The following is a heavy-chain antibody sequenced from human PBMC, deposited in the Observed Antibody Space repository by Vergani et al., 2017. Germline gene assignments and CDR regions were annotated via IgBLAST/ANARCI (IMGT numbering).Heavy chain of an antibody. V-gene: IGHV3-9*01. D-gene: IGHD3-10*01. CDR1: GFTFDDYA. J-gene: IGHJ6*03. CDR2: ISWNSGSI. Sequence: EVQLVESGGGLVQPGRSLRLSCAASGFTFDDYAMHWVRQAPGTGLEWVSGISWNSGSIGYADSVKGRFTISRDNAKNALYLQMNSLRAEDTALYYCAKDMVDYGSGSYYNFNYYYYYYMDVWGKGTTVTVSS. CDR3: AKDMVDYGSGSYYNFNYYYYYYMDV.